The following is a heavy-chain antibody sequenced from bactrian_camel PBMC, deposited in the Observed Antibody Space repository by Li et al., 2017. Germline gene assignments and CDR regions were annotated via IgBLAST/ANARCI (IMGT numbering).Heavy chain of an antibody. Sequence: HVQLVESGGGLVQSGGSLSLSCAASGFLFSTEGMSWYRQAPGKERELVSSVSDDGTTTYADSLKGRFTISRNDLNDTTYLQMNNVKSEDTALYYCGTRYPGSWYRTYWGQGTQVTVS. CDR2: VSDDGTT. D-gene: IGHD6*01. V-gene: IGHV3S53*01. CDR3: GTRYPGSWYRTY. CDR1: GFLFSTEG. J-gene: IGHJ4*01.